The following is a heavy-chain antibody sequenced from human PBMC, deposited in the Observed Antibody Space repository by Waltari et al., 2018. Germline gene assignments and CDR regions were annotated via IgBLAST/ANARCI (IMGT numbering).Heavy chain of an antibody. CDR1: GGTFSSYA. Sequence: QVQLVQSGAEVKKPGSSVKVSCKASGGTFSSYAISWVRQAPGQGLEWMGGINPIFGTANIAKKFQGRVTITANESTSTAYMELSSLRSEDTAVYYCARGGGPVYYYDSSGYYYADYWGQGTLVTVSS. CDR2: INPIFGTA. J-gene: IGHJ4*02. CDR3: ARGGGPVYYYDSSGYYYADY. V-gene: IGHV1-69*01. D-gene: IGHD3-22*01.